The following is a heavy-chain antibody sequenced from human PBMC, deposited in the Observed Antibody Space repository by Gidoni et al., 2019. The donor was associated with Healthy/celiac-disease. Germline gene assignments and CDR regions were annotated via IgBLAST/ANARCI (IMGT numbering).Heavy chain of an antibody. CDR3: ANSPRDGYNYYYFDY. D-gene: IGHD5-12*01. CDR2: ISYDGSNK. Sequence: QVQLVEAGGGVVQPGRSLRLACAASGFTFSSYGMHWFRQAPGKGLEWVAVISYDGSNKYYADSVKGRFTIARDNSKNTLYLQMNSLRAEDTAVYYCANSPRDGYNYYYFDYWGQGTLVTVSS. V-gene: IGHV3-30*18. J-gene: IGHJ4*02. CDR1: GFTFSSYG.